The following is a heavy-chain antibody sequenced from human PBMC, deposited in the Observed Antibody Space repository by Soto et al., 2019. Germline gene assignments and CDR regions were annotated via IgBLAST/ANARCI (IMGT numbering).Heavy chain of an antibody. CDR2: IVPIVDTS. Sequence: QVQLVQSGAEVRQPASSVKVSCKTSGGTFSSYAITWVRQAPGQGLEWMGGIVPIVDTSTYAQKFQGRVTXXAXQSPSTVYLELSSLRSDDTAVYYCVRVVAIPGYPDNWGQGTLVTVSS. D-gene: IGHD5-12*01. V-gene: IGHV1-69*12. CDR3: VRVVAIPGYPDN. J-gene: IGHJ4*02. CDR1: GGTFSSYA.